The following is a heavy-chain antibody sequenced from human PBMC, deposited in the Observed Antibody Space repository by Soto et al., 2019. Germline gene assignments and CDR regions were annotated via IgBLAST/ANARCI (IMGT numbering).Heavy chain of an antibody. J-gene: IGHJ4*02. CDR2: ISGSGGVT. CDR1: GFTFSNYA. CDR3: AKVVYYDFWSGFYRYFDY. Sequence: GSLRLSCAASGFTFSNYAMIWIRQAPGKGLEWVSVISGSGGVTYHADSVKGRFTISRDNSKNTVFLQMSNLRAEDTAVYYCAKVVYYDFWSGFYRYFDYWGRGTLVTVSS. V-gene: IGHV3-23*01. D-gene: IGHD3-3*01.